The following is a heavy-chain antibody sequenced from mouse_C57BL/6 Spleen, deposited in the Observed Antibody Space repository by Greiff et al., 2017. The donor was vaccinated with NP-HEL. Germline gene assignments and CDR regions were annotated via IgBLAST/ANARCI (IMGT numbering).Heavy chain of an antibody. D-gene: IGHD1-1*01. Sequence: EVQLPQSGPELVKPGASVTISCKASGYTFTDYYMNWVKQSPGKSLEWIGDINPNNGGTSYNQKFKGKATLTVDKSSSTAYMELRSLTSEDSAVYYCARRGYYGSSFFAYWGQGTLVTVSA. CDR1: GYTFTDYY. CDR3: ARRGYYGSSFFAY. CDR2: INPNNGGT. J-gene: IGHJ3*01. V-gene: IGHV1-26*01.